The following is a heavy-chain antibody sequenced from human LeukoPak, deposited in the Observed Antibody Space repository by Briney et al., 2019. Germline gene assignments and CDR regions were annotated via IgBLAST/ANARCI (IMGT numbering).Heavy chain of an antibody. Sequence: GGSLRLSCATSGFSFSDYYMNWIRQAPGKGLEWVSYITGGGGSIYYADSVKGRFTISRDNAKNSLYLQMNSLRAEDTAVYYCARYRVGATDYWGQGTLVTVSS. CDR1: GFSFSDYY. CDR2: ITGGGGSI. D-gene: IGHD1-26*01. J-gene: IGHJ4*02. V-gene: IGHV3-11*04. CDR3: ARYRVGATDY.